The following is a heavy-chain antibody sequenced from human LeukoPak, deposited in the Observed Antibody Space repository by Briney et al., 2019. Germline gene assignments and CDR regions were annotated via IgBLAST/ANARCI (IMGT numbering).Heavy chain of an antibody. Sequence: GGSLRLSCAASGFTVSSNYMSWVRQAPGKGLEWVSAIYSDASTYYADSVKGRFTISRDNSKNTLYLQMNSLRAEDTAVYYCAREMGGVSDYWGQGTLVTVSS. J-gene: IGHJ4*02. CDR1: GFTVSSNY. D-gene: IGHD3-16*01. CDR3: AREMGGVSDY. CDR2: IYSDAST. V-gene: IGHV3-53*01.